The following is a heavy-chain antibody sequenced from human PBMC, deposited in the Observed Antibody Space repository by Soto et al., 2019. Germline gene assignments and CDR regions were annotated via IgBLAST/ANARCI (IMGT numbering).Heavy chain of an antibody. CDR1: GFTFSDHY. CDR3: VRGTDHNPNFYTDV. D-gene: IGHD1-1*01. CDR2: IRIKPRGYIT. Sequence: EVQLVESGGGLVQPGGSLRLSCAASGFTFSDHYMDWVRQAPGKGLEWVGRIRIKPRGYITEYAACVTGRFTISRDDSRKTPYLPMNSLKTDDTAMFFCVRGTDHNPNFYTDVWGNGILVTVSS. V-gene: IGHV3-72*01. J-gene: IGHJ6*03.